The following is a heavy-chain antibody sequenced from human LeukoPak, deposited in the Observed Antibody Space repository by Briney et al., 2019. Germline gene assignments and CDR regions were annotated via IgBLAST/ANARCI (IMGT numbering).Heavy chain of an antibody. J-gene: IGHJ4*02. CDR2: ISSSSSYI. D-gene: IGHD5-18*01. CDR3: ARVRNTPIDY. CDR1: GFTFSSYS. Sequence: PGGSLRLSCAASGFTFSSYSRNWVRQAPGKGLEWVSSISSSSSYIYNAESVKGRFTVSRDTAKTSLFLRMSSLRGEDMAVYCCARVRNTPIDYWGQGTLVTVSS. V-gene: IGHV3-21*01.